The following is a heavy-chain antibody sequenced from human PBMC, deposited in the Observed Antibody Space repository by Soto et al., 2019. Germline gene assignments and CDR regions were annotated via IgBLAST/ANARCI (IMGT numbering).Heavy chain of an antibody. Sequence: QVQLVESGGGVVQPGRSLRLSCAAPGFTLSSYGMHWVRQAPGKGLEWVAVISNDGSYSNYADSVKGRFTISRDNSKNTLYLLMDSLRAEDTAVYYCATARWLPLIGSWGQGTLVAVSS. D-gene: IGHD6-19*01. CDR2: ISNDGSYS. CDR1: GFTLSSYG. V-gene: IGHV3-30*03. J-gene: IGHJ5*02. CDR3: ATARWLPLIGS.